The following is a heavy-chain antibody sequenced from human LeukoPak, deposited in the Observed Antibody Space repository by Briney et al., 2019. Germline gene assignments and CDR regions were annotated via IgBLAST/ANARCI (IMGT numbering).Heavy chain of an antibody. CDR3: ASWYSSGWYGGFDN. J-gene: IGHJ4*02. Sequence: KPSETLSLTCTVSGGSISSSSYYWGWLRQPPGKGLEWFGSIYYSGSTYYNPSLKSRVTICVDTSKNQFSLKLSSVTAEDTAVYYCASWYSSGWYGGFDNWGQGTLVTVSS. CDR2: IYYSGST. V-gene: IGHV4-39*01. D-gene: IGHD6-19*01. CDR1: GGSISSSSYY.